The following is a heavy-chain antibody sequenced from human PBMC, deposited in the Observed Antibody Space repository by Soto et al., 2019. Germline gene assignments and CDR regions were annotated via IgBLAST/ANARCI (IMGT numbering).Heavy chain of an antibody. CDR2: INPSGGST. V-gene: IGHV1-46*01. J-gene: IGHJ6*02. CDR3: ARDGPNYGGNPYYYYGMDV. CDR1: GYTFTSYY. D-gene: IGHD4-17*01. Sequence: ASVKDSCKASGYTFTSYYMHWVRQAPGQGLEWMGIINPSGGSTSYAQKFQGRVTMTRDTSTSTVYMELSSLRSEDTAAYYCARDGPNYGGNPYYYYGMDVWGQGTTVTVSS.